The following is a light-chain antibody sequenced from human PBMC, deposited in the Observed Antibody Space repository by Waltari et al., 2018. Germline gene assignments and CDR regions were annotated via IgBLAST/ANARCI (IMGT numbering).Light chain of an antibody. CDR1: QNVNRN. CDR2: GSS. CDR3: QHYNGWPPYS. V-gene: IGKV3-15*01. Sequence: EVVMTQSPATLSVSPGESPTLSCRASQNVNRNLAWYQQKPGQAPRLLVHGSSTRTTSTPARFSGSGSGTEFILTITSLQSEDVGIYYCQHYNGWPPYSFGQGTKLEI. J-gene: IGKJ2*03.